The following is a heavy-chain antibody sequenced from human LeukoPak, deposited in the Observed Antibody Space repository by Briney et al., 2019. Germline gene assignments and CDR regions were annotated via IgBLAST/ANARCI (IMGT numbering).Heavy chain of an antibody. D-gene: IGHD6-13*01. V-gene: IGHV3-23*01. CDR2: ISDSGGGT. CDR3: AKDRYSSSPTFTVNPFDY. CDR1: GFTFSSYA. J-gene: IGHJ4*02. Sequence: PGGSLRLSCAASGFTFSSYAMSWVRQAPGKGLEWVSAISDSGGGTYYAASVKGRFTISRDNSQNTLDLQMNSLRLEDTAMYYCAKDRYSSSPTFTVNPFDYWGQGILVTVSS.